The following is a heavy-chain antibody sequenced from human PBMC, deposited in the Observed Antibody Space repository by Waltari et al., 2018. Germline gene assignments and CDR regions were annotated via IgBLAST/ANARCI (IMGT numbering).Heavy chain of an antibody. Sequence: EAQLVQSGGRLVQPGGSLTLSCVVSGFTISRFWMTWIRQAPGQGLQWVAHIGPDGSDKYYVDSVKGRFTISRDNAENSLLLQMSSLRVEDTALYYCVGWNDPINSWGQGTLVAVSS. CDR3: VGWNDPINS. D-gene: IGHD1-1*01. CDR1: GFTISRFW. J-gene: IGHJ4*02. CDR2: IGPDGSDK. V-gene: IGHV3-7*01.